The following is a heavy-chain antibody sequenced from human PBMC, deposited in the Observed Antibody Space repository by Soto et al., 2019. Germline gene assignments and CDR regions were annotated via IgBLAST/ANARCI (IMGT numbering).Heavy chain of an antibody. CDR1: GFTFSSYW. D-gene: IGHD2-21*01. CDR3: ARDPRDGSHTFDY. Sequence: EVQLVESGGGLVQPGGSLRLSCAASGFTFSSYWMSWVRQAPGKGLEWVANIKQDGSEKYYVDSVKGRFTISRDNAKNSLYLQMNSLRAEDTAVYYCARDPRDGSHTFDYWGQGTLVTVSS. V-gene: IGHV3-7*03. CDR2: IKQDGSEK. J-gene: IGHJ4*02.